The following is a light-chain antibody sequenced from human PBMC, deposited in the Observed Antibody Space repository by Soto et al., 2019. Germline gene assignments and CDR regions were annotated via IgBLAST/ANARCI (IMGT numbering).Light chain of an antibody. CDR3: QQYKNWPPYT. Sequence: EIVMTQSPATLSVSPGERATLSCRASQSVSNNLVWYQQKPGQAPRLLIYGASTRATGIPARFSGSGSGTEFTLTISSLQSEDFAVYDCQQYKNWPPYTFGQGTKLEIK. CDR1: QSVSNN. CDR2: GAS. V-gene: IGKV3-15*01. J-gene: IGKJ2*01.